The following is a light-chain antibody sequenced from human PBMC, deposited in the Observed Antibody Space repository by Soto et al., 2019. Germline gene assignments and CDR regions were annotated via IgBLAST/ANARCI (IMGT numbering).Light chain of an antibody. J-gene: IGLJ1*01. CDR1: SSNIGAGYD. V-gene: IGLV1-40*01. Sequence: QSVLTQPPSVSGAPGQRVTISCTGSSSNIGAGYDVHWYQQLPGTAPKLLIYGNSNRPSGVPDRSSGSKSGTSASLAITGLQAEDEADYYSQSYDSSLSGYVFGTGTKLTVL. CDR3: QSYDSSLSGYV. CDR2: GNS.